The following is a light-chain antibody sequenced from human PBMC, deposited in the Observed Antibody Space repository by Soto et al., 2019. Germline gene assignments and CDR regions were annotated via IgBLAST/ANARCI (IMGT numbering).Light chain of an antibody. Sequence: QSALTQPASVSGSPGQSITISCTGTSSDVGGYNLVSWYQQHPGKAPKVMIYEVSYRPSGVSNRFSGSKSGNTASLTISGLQAEDEADYYCSSYTSSSTPYVFGTGTKLTVL. V-gene: IGLV2-14*01. J-gene: IGLJ1*01. CDR1: SSDVGGYNL. CDR3: SSYTSSSTPYV. CDR2: EVS.